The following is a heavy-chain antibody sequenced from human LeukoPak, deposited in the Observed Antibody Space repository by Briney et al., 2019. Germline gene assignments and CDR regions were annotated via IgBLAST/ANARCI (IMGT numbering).Heavy chain of an antibody. CDR2: IRGSGGST. D-gene: IGHD3-10*01. CDR3: AKVRYGSGKGVDY. V-gene: IGHV3-23*01. J-gene: IGHJ4*02. CDR1: GFTFSSYG. Sequence: GGSLRLSCAASGFTFSSYGMSWVRQAPGKGLEWVSAIRGSGGSTYYADSVKGRFTISRDNSKNTLYLQMNSLRAEDTAVYYCAKVRYGSGKGVDYWGQGTLVTVSS.